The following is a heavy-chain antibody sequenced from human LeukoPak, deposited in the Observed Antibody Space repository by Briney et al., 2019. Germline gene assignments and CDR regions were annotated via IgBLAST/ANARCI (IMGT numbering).Heavy chain of an antibody. D-gene: IGHD3-10*01. J-gene: IGHJ6*02. V-gene: IGHV3-21*01. CDR3: ARDVGYYGSGDYYYYYGMDV. CDR1: GFTFSKHS. Sequence: GGALRLSRAASGFTFSKHSMNWVRQGPGEGVEVVSSISSWKSYIYYADSVKGRFTISRDNAKNSLYLQMNSLRAEDTAVYYCARDVGYYGSGDYYYYYGMDVWGQGTTVTVSS. CDR2: ISSWKSYI.